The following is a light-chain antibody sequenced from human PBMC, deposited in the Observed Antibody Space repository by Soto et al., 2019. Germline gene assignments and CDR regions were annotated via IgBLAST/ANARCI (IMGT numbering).Light chain of an antibody. CDR3: QHYGSSPPYT. CDR1: QSVSSTY. CDR2: GAA. Sequence: EIVLTQSPGTLSSSPGQRVSLSCRASQSVSSTYFACYQQKPGQAPRLLIYGAAYRATGIPDSFSGSGSGTDFTLTISRLEPEDFAVYYCQHYGSSPPYTFGQGTKLEIK. V-gene: IGKV3-20*01. J-gene: IGKJ2*01.